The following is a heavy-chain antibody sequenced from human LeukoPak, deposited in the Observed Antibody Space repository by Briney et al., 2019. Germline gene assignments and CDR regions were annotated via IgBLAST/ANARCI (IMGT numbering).Heavy chain of an antibody. CDR2: ISSSSSYI. Sequence: GGSLRLSCAASGFTFSSYSMNWVRQAPGKGLEWVSSISSSSSYIYYADSVKGRFTISRDNAKNSLYLQMNSLRAEDTAVYYCARDRLMYSSGWYIYWGRGTLVTVSS. J-gene: IGHJ4*02. D-gene: IGHD6-19*01. V-gene: IGHV3-21*01. CDR3: ARDRLMYSSGWYIY. CDR1: GFTFSSYS.